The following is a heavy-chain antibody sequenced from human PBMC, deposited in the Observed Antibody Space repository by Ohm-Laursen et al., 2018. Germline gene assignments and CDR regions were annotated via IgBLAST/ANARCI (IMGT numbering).Heavy chain of an antibody. CDR1: GFTFSSYA. Sequence: SLRLSCTASGFTFSSYAMSWVRQAPGKGLEWVSAISGSGGSTYYADSVKGRFTISRDNSKNTLYLQMHSLRAEDTAVYYCARGGTSGYYPYYYGMDVWGQGTTVTVSS. D-gene: IGHD3-22*01. CDR2: ISGSGGST. CDR3: ARGGTSGYYPYYYGMDV. J-gene: IGHJ6*02. V-gene: IGHV3-23*01.